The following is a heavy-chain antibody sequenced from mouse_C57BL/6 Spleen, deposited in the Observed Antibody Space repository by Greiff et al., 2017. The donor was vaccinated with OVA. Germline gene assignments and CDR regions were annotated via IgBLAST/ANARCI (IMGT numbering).Heavy chain of an antibody. J-gene: IGHJ3*01. CDR1: GYTFTSYW. CDR2: IDPSDSET. CDR3: ATYYSNYLAWFAY. D-gene: IGHD2-5*01. Sequence: VQLVESGAELVRPGSSVKLSCKASGYTFTSYWMHWVKQRPIQGLEWIGNIDPSDSETHYNQKFKDKATLTVDKSSSTAYMQLSSLTSEDSAVYYCATYYSNYLAWFAYWGQGTLVTVSA. V-gene: IGHV1-52*01.